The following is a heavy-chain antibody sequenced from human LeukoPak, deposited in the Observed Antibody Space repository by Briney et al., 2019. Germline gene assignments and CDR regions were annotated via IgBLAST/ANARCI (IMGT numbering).Heavy chain of an antibody. V-gene: IGHV1-2*02. J-gene: IGHJ6*02. CDR3: ARSRPTPYSSSWYVYYRGMDV. D-gene: IGHD6-13*01. Sequence: ASVKVSCRASGFPFNTHAVAWVRQAPGQGLEWMGWINPNSGGTSYAQKFQGRVTMTRDTSISTAYMGLSRLRSDDTAVYYCARSRPTPYSSSWYVYYRGMDVWGQGTTVTVSS. CDR1: GFPFNTHA. CDR2: INPNSGGT.